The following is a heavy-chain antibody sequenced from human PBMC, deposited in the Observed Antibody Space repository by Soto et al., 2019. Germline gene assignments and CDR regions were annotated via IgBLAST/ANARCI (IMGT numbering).Heavy chain of an antibody. CDR1: GFTFSSYA. V-gene: IGHV3-23*01. CDR2: ISGSGGST. J-gene: IGHJ4*02. CDR3: AKVQSPYFDWLVDY. Sequence: DVQLLESGGGLVQPGGSLRLSCAASGFTFSSYAMSWVRQAPGKGLEWVSAISGSGGSTYYADSVKGRFTISRDNSKNTLYLQMNNLRAEDTAVYYCAKVQSPYFDWLVDYWGQGTLVTVSS. D-gene: IGHD3-9*01.